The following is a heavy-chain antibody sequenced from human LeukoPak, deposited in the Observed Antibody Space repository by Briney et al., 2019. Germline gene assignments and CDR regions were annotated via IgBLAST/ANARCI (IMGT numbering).Heavy chain of an antibody. D-gene: IGHD3-10*01. CDR1: GGSISSGDYY. Sequence: PSETLSLTCSVSGGSISSGDYYWSWIRQPPGKGLEWIGYIYYSGSTYYNPSLKNRVTISVDTSKNQFSLKLSSVTAADTAVYYCPRLDFDGSGFHWFAPWGQGTLVTVSS. V-gene: IGHV4-30-4*01. CDR2: IYYSGST. J-gene: IGHJ5*02. CDR3: PRLDFDGSGFHWFAP.